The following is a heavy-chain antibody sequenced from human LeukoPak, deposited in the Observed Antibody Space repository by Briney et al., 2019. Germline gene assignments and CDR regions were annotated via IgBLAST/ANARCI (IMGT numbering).Heavy chain of an antibody. Sequence: SGGSLRLSCAASGFTFSSYSMNWVRQAPGKGLEWVSSISSSSSYIYYADSVKGRFTISRDKAKNSLYLQMSSLRVEDTAVYYCARDRGNSLMADWGQGTLVTVSS. CDR2: ISSSSSYI. CDR3: ARDRGNSLMAD. J-gene: IGHJ4*02. CDR1: GFTFSSYS. V-gene: IGHV3-21*01. D-gene: IGHD5-24*01.